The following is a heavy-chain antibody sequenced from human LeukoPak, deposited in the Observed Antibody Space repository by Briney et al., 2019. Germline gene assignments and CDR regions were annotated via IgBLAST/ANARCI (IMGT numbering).Heavy chain of an antibody. CDR1: GYTFTGYY. V-gene: IGHV1-2*02. CDR2: INPNSGGT. D-gene: IGHD6-13*01. J-gene: IGHJ3*02. CDR3: ARELGVSSSWYSGAFDI. Sequence: GASVKVSCKASGYTFTGYYMHWVRQAPGQGLEWMGWINPNSGGTNYAQKLQGRVTMTTDTSTSTAYMELRSLRSDDTAVYYCARELGVSSSWYSGAFDIWGQGTMVTVSS.